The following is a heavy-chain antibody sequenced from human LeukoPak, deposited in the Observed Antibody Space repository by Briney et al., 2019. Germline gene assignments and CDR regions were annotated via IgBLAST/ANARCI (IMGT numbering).Heavy chain of an antibody. CDR1: GFTFTNAW. CDR2: IKSKGDGKTT. Sequence: PGGSLRLSCAASGFTFTNAWMTWVRQAPGKGLEWVGRIKSKGDGKTTDYAAFVKGRFSMSRDDSRATMYLQMYSLEAEDTAVYYCTTDLGATMIRGVIVSWGQGALVTVSS. D-gene: IGHD3-10*01. J-gene: IGHJ4*02. V-gene: IGHV3-15*05. CDR3: TTDLGATMIRGVIVS.